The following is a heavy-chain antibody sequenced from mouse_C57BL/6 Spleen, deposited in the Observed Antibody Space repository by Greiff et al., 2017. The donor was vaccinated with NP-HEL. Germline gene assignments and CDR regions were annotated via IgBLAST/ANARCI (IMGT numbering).Heavy chain of an antibody. CDR1: GFTFSSYG. CDR3: ASLGYYSNDYYAMDY. J-gene: IGHJ4*01. CDR2: ISSGGSYT. V-gene: IGHV5-6*01. D-gene: IGHD2-5*01. Sequence: EVQLVESGGDLVKPGGSLKLSCAASGFTFSSYGMSWVRQTPDTRLEWVATISSGGSYTYYPDSVKGLFTISRDNAKNTLYLQMSSLKSEDTAMYYWASLGYYSNDYYAMDYWGQGTSVTVSS.